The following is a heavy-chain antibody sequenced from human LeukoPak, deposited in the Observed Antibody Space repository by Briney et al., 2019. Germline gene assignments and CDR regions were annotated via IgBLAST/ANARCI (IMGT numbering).Heavy chain of an antibody. CDR2: IRYDGSNK. Sequence: GGSLRLSCAASGFTFSSYGMHWVRQAPGKGLEWVAFIRYDGSNKYYADSVKGRFTISRDNSKNSLYLQMNSLRAEDTAVYYCAPSVYGATGAFDIWGQGTMVTVSS. CDR3: APSVYGATGAFDI. D-gene: IGHD4-17*01. V-gene: IGHV3-30*02. CDR1: GFTFSSYG. J-gene: IGHJ3*02.